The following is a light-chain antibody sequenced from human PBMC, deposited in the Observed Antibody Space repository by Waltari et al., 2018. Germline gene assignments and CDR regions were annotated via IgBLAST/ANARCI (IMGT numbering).Light chain of an antibody. CDR1: QSVSDW. Sequence: DIQMTQSPSTLSASVGDRVTTTCRASQSVSDWLAWYQQKPGKAPELLIFDVSTLKSGVPSRFRGRGSGTEFTLTISSLQPDDFATYYCQHYSHSSPWTFGQGTKVEIK. V-gene: IGKV1-5*01. CDR2: DVS. J-gene: IGKJ1*01. CDR3: QHYSHSSPWT.